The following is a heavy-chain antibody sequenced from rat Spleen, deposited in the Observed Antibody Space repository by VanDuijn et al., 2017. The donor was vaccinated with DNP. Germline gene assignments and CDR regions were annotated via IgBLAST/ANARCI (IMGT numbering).Heavy chain of an antibody. J-gene: IGHJ2*01. D-gene: IGHD4-3*01. V-gene: IGHV5-17*01. Sequence: EVHLVESGGDLVQPGRSLKLSCAASGFTFSDFAMAWVRQAPKKGLEWVATISYDGTRTYYGDSVKGRFTISRDNAEGTLNLQMNSLRSEDTATYYCIRWNSGHFDYWGQGVMVTVSS. CDR2: ISYDGTRT. CDR1: GFTFSDFA. CDR3: IRWNSGHFDY.